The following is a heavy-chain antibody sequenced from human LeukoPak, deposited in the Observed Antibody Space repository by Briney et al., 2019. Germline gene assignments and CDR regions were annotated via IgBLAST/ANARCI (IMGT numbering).Heavy chain of an antibody. D-gene: IGHD4-11*01. V-gene: IGHV3-30*07. J-gene: IGHJ4*02. CDR2: ISYDGSNT. CDR1: GFTFSSYA. CDR3: AKAAYSNSPYFFDY. Sequence: PGRSLRLSCAASGFTFSSYAMDWVRQAPGKGLEWVAVISYDGSNTYYADSVKGRFTISRDNSKNTLYLQLNSLRAGDTAVYYCAKAAYSNSPYFFDYWGQGTLVTVSS.